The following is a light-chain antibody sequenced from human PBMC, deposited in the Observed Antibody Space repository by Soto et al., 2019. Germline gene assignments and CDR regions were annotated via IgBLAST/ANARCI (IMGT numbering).Light chain of an antibody. CDR3: QQYGNSPRT. CDR1: QSVSRSY. CDR2: GAS. V-gene: IGKV3-20*01. J-gene: IGKJ1*01. Sequence: ETVLTQSPGTMSLSPGERATLSCRARQSVSRSYLAWYQQKPGQATRLLIYGASSRATGIPDRFSGSGSGTDFTRTISRLEPEDFAVYYCQQYGNSPRTFGQGTKVEIK.